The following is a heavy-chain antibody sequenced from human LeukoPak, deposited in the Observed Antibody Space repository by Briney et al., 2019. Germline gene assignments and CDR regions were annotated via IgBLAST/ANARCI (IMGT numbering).Heavy chain of an antibody. Sequence: SETLSLTCTVSGGSINSGTSYWDWIRQPPGKGLEWLGNIYYSGGTYDNPSLKSRVTISIDTTKNQFSLKLRSVTAADTAVYYCARDPEGFGELFYGMDVWGQGTTVTVSS. CDR3: ARDPEGFGELFYGMDV. CDR2: IYYSGGT. V-gene: IGHV4-39*07. CDR1: GGSINSGTSY. J-gene: IGHJ6*02. D-gene: IGHD3-10*01.